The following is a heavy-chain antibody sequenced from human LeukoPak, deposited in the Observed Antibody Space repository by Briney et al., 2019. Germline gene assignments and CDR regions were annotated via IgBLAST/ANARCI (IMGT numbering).Heavy chain of an antibody. CDR2: ITGNGGST. CDR1: GFTFSSYA. V-gene: IGHV3-23*01. Sequence: GGSLRLSCAASGFTFSSYAMSWVRQAPGRGLEWVSAITGNGGSTYYADSVKGRFTISRDNSKNTLYLQMNSLRAEDTAVYYCAKEYSGYDFDYWGQGTLVTVSS. CDR3: AKEYSGYDFDY. D-gene: IGHD5-12*01. J-gene: IGHJ4*02.